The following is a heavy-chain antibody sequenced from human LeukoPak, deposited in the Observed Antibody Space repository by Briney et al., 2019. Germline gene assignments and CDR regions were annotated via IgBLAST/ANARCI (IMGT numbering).Heavy chain of an antibody. CDR2: IYHSGST. Sequence: PSETLSLTCAVPGGSISSGGYSWSWIRQPPGKGLEWIGYIYHSGSTYYDPSLKSRVTISVDRSKNQFSLKLSSVTAADTAVYYCARVKSEYYYGSGSYPNWWFDPWGQGTLVTVSS. V-gene: IGHV4-30-2*01. CDR1: GGSISSGGYS. J-gene: IGHJ5*02. D-gene: IGHD3-10*01. CDR3: ARVKSEYYYGSGSYPNWWFDP.